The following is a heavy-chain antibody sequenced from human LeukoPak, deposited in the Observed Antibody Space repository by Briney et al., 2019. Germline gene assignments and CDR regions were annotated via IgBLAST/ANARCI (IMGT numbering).Heavy chain of an antibody. J-gene: IGHJ4*02. V-gene: IGHV3-30*03. CDR2: LYYDDIYK. Sequence: GRSLRLSCAASGFDFSNSGMHWVRQAPGKGLEWVAVLYYDDIYKYYADSVKGRFTISRDNSNNMLFLQLNSLRTDDTAVYFCATAYSSGWADYWGQGTLVTVSS. CDR1: GFDFSNSG. CDR3: ATAYSSGWADY. D-gene: IGHD6-19*01.